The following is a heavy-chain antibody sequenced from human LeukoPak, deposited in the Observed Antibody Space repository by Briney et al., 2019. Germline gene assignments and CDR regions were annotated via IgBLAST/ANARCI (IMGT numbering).Heavy chain of an antibody. CDR2: IYSGGST. CDR3: TTGAVDTAMGRIDY. CDR1: GFTVSSNY. J-gene: IGHJ4*02. Sequence: GGSLRLSCAASGFTVSSNYMSWVRQAPGKGLEWVSVIYSGGSTYYADSVKGRFTISRDNSKNTLYLQMNSLRAEDTAVYYCTTGAVDTAMGRIDYWGQGTLVTVSS. D-gene: IGHD5-18*01. V-gene: IGHV3-53*01.